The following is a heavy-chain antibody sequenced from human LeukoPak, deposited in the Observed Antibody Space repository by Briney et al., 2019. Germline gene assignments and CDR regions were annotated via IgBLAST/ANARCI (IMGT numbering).Heavy chain of an antibody. Sequence: PSETLSLTCTVSGGSISSGDYYWSWIRQPPGKGLEWIGYIYYSGGTYYNPSLKSRVTISVDTSKNQFSLKLSSVTAADTAVYYCAREPYYYDSSGYYSEYWGQGTLVTVSS. J-gene: IGHJ4*02. CDR2: IYYSGGT. V-gene: IGHV4-30-4*01. D-gene: IGHD3-22*01. CDR1: GGSISSGDYY. CDR3: AREPYYYDSSGYYSEY.